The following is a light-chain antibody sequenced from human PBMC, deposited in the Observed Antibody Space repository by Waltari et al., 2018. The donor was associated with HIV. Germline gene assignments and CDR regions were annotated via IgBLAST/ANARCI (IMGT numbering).Light chain of an antibody. CDR3: SSYRNSRTWV. CDR2: EVS. V-gene: IGLV2-14*01. CDR1: NRAIGFYNF. J-gene: IGLJ3*02. Sequence: QSALTQPASVSGSPGQWITISCTGTNRAIGFYNFVSWYQQHPGKAPKLIIFEVSNRPSGVSDRFSGSKSGNTASLTISGLQAEDEADYYCSSYRNSRTWVFGGGTKLTVL.